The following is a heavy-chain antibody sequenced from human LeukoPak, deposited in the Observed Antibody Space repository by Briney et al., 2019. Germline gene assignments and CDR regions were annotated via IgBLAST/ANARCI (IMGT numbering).Heavy chain of an antibody. J-gene: IGHJ4*02. D-gene: IGHD3-22*01. CDR3: VRRYYEDNVYDRLFDY. V-gene: IGHV3-74*03. CDR2: ISDDGSIT. CDR1: AFTFSRDW. Sequence: GGSLRLSCAASAFTFSRDWMHWVRQAPGKGLVWVSRISDDGSITTYADSVNGRFTISRDNAKNTVFLQMNSLRAEDTAVYFCVRRYYEDNVYDRLFDYWGQGILVTVSS.